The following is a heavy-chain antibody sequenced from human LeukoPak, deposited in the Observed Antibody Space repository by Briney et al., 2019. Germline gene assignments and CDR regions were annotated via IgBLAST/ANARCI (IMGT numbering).Heavy chain of an antibody. V-gene: IGHV3-30*02. CDR1: GFTFSSYG. D-gene: IGHD2-15*01. CDR3: AKDRSSLFDY. J-gene: IGHJ4*02. Sequence: PGGSLRLSCAASGFTFSSYGMYWVRQAPGKGLEWVAFIRYDGSNKYYVESVKGRFTISRDNSKNTLYLQMNSLRAEDTAVYYCAKDRSSLFDYWGQGTLVTVSS. CDR2: IRYDGSNK.